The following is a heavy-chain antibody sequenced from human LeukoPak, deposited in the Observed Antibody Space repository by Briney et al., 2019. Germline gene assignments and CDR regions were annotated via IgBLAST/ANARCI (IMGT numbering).Heavy chain of an antibody. CDR3: GRDPNGDYVGAFDF. V-gene: IGHV3-23*01. J-gene: IGHJ3*01. CDR1: GFTFSNYA. Sequence: GGSVRLSCEASGFTFSNYAMTWVRQAPGKGLEWVSSIRGSGASSFYADSVKGRFAMSRDNSKSTLYLQMNSLRVGDTAVYYYGRDPNGDYVGAFDFGGQGTLVTVSS. CDR2: IRGSGASS. D-gene: IGHD4-17*01.